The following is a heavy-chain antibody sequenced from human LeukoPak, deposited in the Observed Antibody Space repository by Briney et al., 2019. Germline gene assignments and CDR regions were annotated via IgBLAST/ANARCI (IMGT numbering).Heavy chain of an antibody. J-gene: IGHJ3*02. CDR1: GFTFSSYG. V-gene: IGHV3-33*01. CDR3: ARGQSGDPAFDI. Sequence: TGGSLRLSCAASGFTFSSYGMHWVRQAPGKGLEWVAVKWYDGSNKYYADSVKGRFTISRDNSRNTLNLQMNSLRAEDTAVYFCARGQSGDPAFDIWGKGTMVTVSS. D-gene: IGHD4-17*01. CDR2: KWYDGSNK.